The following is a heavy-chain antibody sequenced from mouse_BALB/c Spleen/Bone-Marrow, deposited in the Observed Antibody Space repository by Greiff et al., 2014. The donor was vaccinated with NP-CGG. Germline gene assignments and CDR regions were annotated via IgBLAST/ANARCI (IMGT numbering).Heavy chain of an antibody. Sequence: QVQLQQSGPELAKPGASVKMSCKASGYTFTDTWIHWIKQRPGQGLERIGYINPSTGYAEYNQNFKDKATLTVDKSSSTAYMRLSSLTSEDSAVYYCARDYWGQGTTLTVSS. CDR3: ARDY. CDR2: INPSTGYA. V-gene: IGHV1-7*01. J-gene: IGHJ2*01. CDR1: GYTFTDTW.